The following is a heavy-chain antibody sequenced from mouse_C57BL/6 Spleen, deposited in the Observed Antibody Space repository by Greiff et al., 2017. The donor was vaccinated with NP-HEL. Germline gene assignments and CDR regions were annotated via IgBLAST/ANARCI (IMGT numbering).Heavy chain of an antibody. CDR3: ARSIRDLTTALDY. V-gene: IGHV1-69*01. J-gene: IGHJ2*01. CDR2: IDPSDSYT. CDR1: GYTFTSYW. Sequence: QVQLQQPGAELVMPGASVKLSCKASGYTFTSYWMHCVKQRPGQGLEWIGEIDPSDSYTNYNQKFKGKSTLTVDKSSSTAYMQLSSLTSEDSAVYYCARSIRDLTTALDYWGQGTTLTVSS. D-gene: IGHD1-2*01.